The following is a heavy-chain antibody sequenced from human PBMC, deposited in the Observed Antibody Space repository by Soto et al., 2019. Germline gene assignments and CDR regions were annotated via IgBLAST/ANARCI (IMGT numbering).Heavy chain of an antibody. D-gene: IGHD3-10*01. CDR1: GGSMSEYF. CDR2: IYYLGST. CDR3: ARDGYDGSGSPYRAY. Sequence: PSETLSLTCSVSGGSMSEYFWSWIRQSPGKGLEWIGYIYYLGSTDYNPSLKSRVTISVDTSKRQFSLRLTSVTAADTAVYYCARDGYDGSGSPYRAYRGPGTQVTVSS. V-gene: IGHV4-59*01. J-gene: IGHJ4*02.